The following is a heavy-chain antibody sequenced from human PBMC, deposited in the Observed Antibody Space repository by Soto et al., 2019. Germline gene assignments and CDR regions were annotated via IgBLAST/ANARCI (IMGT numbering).Heavy chain of an antibody. Sequence: SVKVACNASGGPFISYAIIWVRQAPGQGLEWMGGIIPIFGTANYAQKFQGRVTITADESTSTAYMELSSLRSEDTAVYYCARDSVDTAMVYYFDYWGQGTLVTVSS. V-gene: IGHV1-69*01. D-gene: IGHD5-18*01. CDR3: ARDSVDTAMVYYFDY. J-gene: IGHJ4*02. CDR1: GGPFISYA. CDR2: IIPIFGTA.